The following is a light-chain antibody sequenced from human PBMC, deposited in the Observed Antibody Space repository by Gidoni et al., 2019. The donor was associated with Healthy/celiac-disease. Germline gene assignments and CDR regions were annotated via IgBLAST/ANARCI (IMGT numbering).Light chain of an antibody. J-gene: IGKJ2*03. CDR3: QQSYSTLVS. V-gene: IGKV1-39*01. CDR1: QSISSY. CDR2: AAS. Sequence: DIQMTQSPSSLSASVGDRVTITCRASQSISSYLNLYQQKPGKAPKLLIYAASSLQSGVPSRFSGSGSVTDFTLTISSLQPEDFATYYCQQSYSTLVSFGQGTKLEIK.